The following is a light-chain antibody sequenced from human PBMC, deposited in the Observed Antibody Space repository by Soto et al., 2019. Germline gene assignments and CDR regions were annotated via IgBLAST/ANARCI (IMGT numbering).Light chain of an antibody. V-gene: IGKV1-39*01. CDR3: QQTYSTPLT. J-gene: IGKJ4*01. Sequence: PFTLSASVGDRITITCRASQSVSSDLNWYHQKPGKAPKVLIYAASSLQSGVPSRFSGSGSGTDFTLTISSLQPEDFATYYCQQTYSTPLTFGGGTKVDI. CDR2: AAS. CDR1: QSVSSD.